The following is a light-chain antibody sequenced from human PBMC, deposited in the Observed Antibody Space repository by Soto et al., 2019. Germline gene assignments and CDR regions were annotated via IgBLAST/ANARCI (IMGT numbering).Light chain of an antibody. CDR3: SSYTSSSSHVV. CDR1: SSDVGGYNY. J-gene: IGLJ2*01. V-gene: IGLV2-14*01. CDR2: EVS. Sequence: QSVLTQPASVSGSPGHSITISCTGTSSDVGGYNYVSWYQQHPGNAPKLMIYEVSNRPSGVSHRFSGSKSGNTASLTISGLLTEDEADYYCSSYTSSSSHVVFGGGTKLTVL.